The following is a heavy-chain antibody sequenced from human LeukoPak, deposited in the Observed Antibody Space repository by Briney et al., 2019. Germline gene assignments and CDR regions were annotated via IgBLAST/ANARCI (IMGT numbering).Heavy chain of an antibody. Sequence: GGSLRLSCAASGFTFTNNFMSWVRQAPGKGLEWVSVIYSGGSTYYADSVKGRFTISRDNSKNTLYLQMNSLRAEDTAVYYCAGSMVRGVFDYWGQGTLVTVSS. CDR1: GFTFTNNF. CDR2: IYSGGST. J-gene: IGHJ4*02. CDR3: AGSMVRGVFDY. D-gene: IGHD3-10*01. V-gene: IGHV3-53*01.